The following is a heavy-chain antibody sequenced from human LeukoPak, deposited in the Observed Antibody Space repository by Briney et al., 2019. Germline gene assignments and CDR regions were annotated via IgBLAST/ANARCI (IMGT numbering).Heavy chain of an antibody. V-gene: IGHV3-21*01. CDR1: GFTFSSHA. CDR2: ISSSSSYI. Sequence: GGSLRLSCAASGFTFSSHAMSWVRQAPGKGLEWVSSISSSSSYIYYADSVKGRFTISRDNAKNSLYLQMNSLRAEDTAVYYCARVRAPRTGDWSDYWGQGTLVTVSS. CDR3: ARVRAPRTGDWSDY. D-gene: IGHD7-27*01. J-gene: IGHJ4*02.